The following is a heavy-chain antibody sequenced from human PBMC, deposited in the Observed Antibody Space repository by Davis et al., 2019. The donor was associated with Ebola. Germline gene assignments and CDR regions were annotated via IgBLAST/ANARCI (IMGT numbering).Heavy chain of an antibody. D-gene: IGHD2-15*01. Sequence: AASVKVSCKASGYTFTSYDINWVRQATGQGLEWMGWMNPNNGNTGYAQKFQGRVTMTRNTSISTAYMELSSLRSEDTAVYYCAREFTQDIVVVVAAGGNWFDPWGQGTLVTVSS. CDR2: MNPNNGNT. CDR1: GYTFTSYD. J-gene: IGHJ5*02. V-gene: IGHV1-8*01. CDR3: AREFTQDIVVVVAAGGNWFDP.